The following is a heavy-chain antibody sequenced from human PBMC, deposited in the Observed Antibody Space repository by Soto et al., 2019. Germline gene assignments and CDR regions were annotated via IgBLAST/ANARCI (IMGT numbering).Heavy chain of an antibody. CDR3: ATYSRNVGIGYFDS. CDR1: GFKVGSSY. Sequence: PGGSLRLSCAASGFKVGSSYVTWVRQAPGEGLEWVSVIVSGGSTHYADSVTGRFTVSRDVSNNTVYLHMSSLRAEDTAVYFCATYSRNVGIGYFDSWGLGTLVTVYS. V-gene: IGHV3-53*01. D-gene: IGHD2-21*01. CDR2: IVSGGST. J-gene: IGHJ4*02.